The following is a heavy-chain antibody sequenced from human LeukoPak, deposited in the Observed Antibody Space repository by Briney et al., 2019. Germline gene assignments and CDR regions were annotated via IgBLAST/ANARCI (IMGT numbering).Heavy chain of an antibody. V-gene: IGHV1-69*13. CDR3: ARELSGIGYCSGGSCYNYMDV. D-gene: IGHD2-15*01. CDR1: GGTFSSYA. Sequence: SVKVSCKASGGTFSSYAISWVRQAPGQGLEWMGGIIPIFCTANYSHEFQGRVTITADESTSTAYMELSSLRSEDTAVYYCARELSGIGYCSGGSCYNYMDVWGKGTTVTISS. CDR2: IIPIFCTA. J-gene: IGHJ6*03.